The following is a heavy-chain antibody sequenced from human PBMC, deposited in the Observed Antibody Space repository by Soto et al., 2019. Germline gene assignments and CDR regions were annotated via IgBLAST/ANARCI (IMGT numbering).Heavy chain of an antibody. CDR2: TYYRSKWYN. J-gene: IGHJ5*02. Sequence: SQTLSLTCAISGDRVSSNSAAWNWIRQSPSRGLEWLGRTYYRSKWYNDYAVSVKSRITINPDTSKNQFSLQLNSVTPEDTAVYYCARGYNPSTRLSWFDPWGQGTLVTVSS. V-gene: IGHV6-1*01. CDR1: GDRVSSNSAA. D-gene: IGHD1-20*01. CDR3: ARGYNPSTRLSWFDP.